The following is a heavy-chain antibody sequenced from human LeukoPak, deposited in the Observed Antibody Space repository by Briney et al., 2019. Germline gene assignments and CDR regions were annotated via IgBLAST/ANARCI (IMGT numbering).Heavy chain of an antibody. CDR1: GFTFSNAW. D-gene: IGHD7-27*01. CDR2: IKSKTYGGTT. V-gene: IGHV3-15*01. CDR3: TTDLTGDHAYYYYYMDV. Sequence: GGSLRLSCAASGFTFSNAWVSWVRQAPGKGLEWVGRIKSKTYGGTTDYAAPVKGRFTISRDDSKNTLYLQMNSLKTEDTAVYYCTTDLTGDHAYYYYYMDVWGKGTTVTVSS. J-gene: IGHJ6*03.